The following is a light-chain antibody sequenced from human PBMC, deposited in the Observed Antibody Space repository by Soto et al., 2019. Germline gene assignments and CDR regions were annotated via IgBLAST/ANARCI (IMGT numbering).Light chain of an antibody. V-gene: IGKV3-20*01. CDR2: GTS. J-gene: IGKJ1*01. CDR1: QTVNGNY. Sequence: TQSPGTLSLSPGERATLSCRASQTVNGNYLGWYQQKPGQAPRLLIYGTSSRATGIPDRFSGSGSGTDFTLTISRLEPEDFAVYYCQQCGSLPGTFGQGTKVDIK. CDR3: QQCGSLPGT.